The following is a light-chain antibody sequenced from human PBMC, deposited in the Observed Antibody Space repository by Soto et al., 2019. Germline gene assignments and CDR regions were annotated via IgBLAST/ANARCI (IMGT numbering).Light chain of an antibody. CDR2: GAS. Sequence: EIVMTQSPATLSVSPGERGTLSCRASQSITNKLAWYQQKPGQAPRVLIYGASTRAAGIPARFSGSGSGTEFTLTISSLQSEDFAVYYCQQYNNWPRTFGQGTKVENK. J-gene: IGKJ1*01. CDR3: QQYNNWPRT. V-gene: IGKV3-15*01. CDR1: QSITNK.